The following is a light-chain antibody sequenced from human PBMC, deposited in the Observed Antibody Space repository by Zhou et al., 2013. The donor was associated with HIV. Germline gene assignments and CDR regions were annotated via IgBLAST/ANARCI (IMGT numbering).Light chain of an antibody. CDR3: QEYDSWPPGIT. Sequence: EVLMTQSPVTLSVSPGGRATLSCRASQSVSSNLAWYQQKPGQAPRLLIYGASTRATGIPAKFSGSGSGTEFTLTISSLQSEDFAVYYCQEYDSWPPGITFGQGTRLEI. J-gene: IGKJ5*01. V-gene: IGKV3-15*01. CDR1: QSVSSN. CDR2: GAS.